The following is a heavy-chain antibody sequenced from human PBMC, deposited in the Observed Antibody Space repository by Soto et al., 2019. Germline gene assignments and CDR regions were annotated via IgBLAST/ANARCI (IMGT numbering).Heavy chain of an antibody. J-gene: IGHJ6*02. Sequence: ASVKVSCKASGYTLTSYGISWVRQSPGRGLEWMGWISAYNGNTNYAQKLQGRVTMTTDTSTSTAYMELRSLRSDDTAVYYCARDRSPSSWHYYYYGMDVWGQGTTVTDS. CDR3: ARDRSPSSWHYYYYGMDV. V-gene: IGHV1-18*01. CDR1: GYTLTSYG. D-gene: IGHD6-13*01. CDR2: ISAYNGNT.